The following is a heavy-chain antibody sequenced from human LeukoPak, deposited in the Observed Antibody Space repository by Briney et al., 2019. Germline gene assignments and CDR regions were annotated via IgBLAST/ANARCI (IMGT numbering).Heavy chain of an antibody. CDR2: ISGSGGST. D-gene: IGHD6-6*01. CDR1: GFTFSSYA. CDR3: AKGRHSSSYRSINDY. J-gene: IGHJ4*02. Sequence: GGSLRLSCAASGFTFSSYAMSWVRQAPGKGLEWVSAISGSGGSTYYADSVKGRFTISRDNSKNTLYLQINSLRAEDTAVYYCAKGRHSSSYRSINDYWGQGTLVTVSS. V-gene: IGHV3-23*01.